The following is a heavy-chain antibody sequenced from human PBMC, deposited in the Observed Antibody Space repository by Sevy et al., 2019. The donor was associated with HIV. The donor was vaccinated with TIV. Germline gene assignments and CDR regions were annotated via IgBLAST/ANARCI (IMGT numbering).Heavy chain of an antibody. CDR2: IGTAGDT. V-gene: IGHV3-13*01. CDR3: AMGAGLK. J-gene: IGHJ4*02. CDR1: GFTFSSYD. D-gene: IGHD6-19*01. Sequence: GGSLRLSCAASGFTFSSYDMHWVRQATGKGLEWVSAIGTAGDTYYPGSVKGRFTISRDNAKNSLFLQMNSLRAEDTAVYYCAMGAGLKWGQGTLVTVSS.